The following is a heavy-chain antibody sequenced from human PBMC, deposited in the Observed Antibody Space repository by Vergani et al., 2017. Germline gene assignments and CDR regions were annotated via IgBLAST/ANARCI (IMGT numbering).Heavy chain of an antibody. CDR1: GFTFSSYA. CDR2: ISGSGGST. Sequence: EVQLLESGGGLVQPGGSLRLSCAASGFTFSSYAMSWVRQAPGKGLEWVSAISGSGGSTYYADSVKGRFTISRDNSKNTLYLQMNSLRAEDTAVYYCARRTGGSYSYWYFDLWGRGTLVTVSS. J-gene: IGHJ2*01. V-gene: IGHV3-23*01. CDR3: ARRTGGSYSYWYFDL. D-gene: IGHD1-26*01.